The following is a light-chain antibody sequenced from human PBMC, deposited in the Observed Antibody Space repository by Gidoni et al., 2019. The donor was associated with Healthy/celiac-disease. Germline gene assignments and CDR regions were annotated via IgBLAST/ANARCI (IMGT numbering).Light chain of an antibody. CDR2: EDN. V-gene: IGLV6-57*04. CDR3: QSYDSSNHEVV. Sequence: HSVSESPGKTVTISCTRSSGSIASNYVQWYQQRPASAPPTVIYEDNQRPSGVPDRFSGSIDSSSNSASLTISGLKTEDEADYYCQSYDSSNHEVVFGGGTKLTVL. J-gene: IGLJ2*01. CDR1: SGSIASNY.